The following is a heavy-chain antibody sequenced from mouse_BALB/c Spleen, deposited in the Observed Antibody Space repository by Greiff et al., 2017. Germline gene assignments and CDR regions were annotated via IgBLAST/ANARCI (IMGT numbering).Heavy chain of an antibody. Sequence: VQLQQSGAELMKPGASVKISCKATGYTFSSYWIEWVKQRPGHGLEWIGEILPGSGSTNYNEKFKGKATFTADTSSNTAYMQLSSLTSEDSAVYYCARGGGDHDGSWFAYWGQGTLVTVSA. J-gene: IGHJ3*01. CDR1: GYTFSSYW. V-gene: IGHV1-9*01. CDR2: ILPGSGST. D-gene: IGHD2-4*01. CDR3: ARGGGDHDGSWFAY.